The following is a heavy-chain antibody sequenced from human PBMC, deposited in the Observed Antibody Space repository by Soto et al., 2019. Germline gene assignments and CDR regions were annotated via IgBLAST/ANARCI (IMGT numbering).Heavy chain of an antibody. V-gene: IGHV1-69*01. CDR1: GGTFSSYA. Sequence: QVQLVQSGAEVKKPGSSVKVSCKASGGTFSSYAISWVRQAPGQGLEWMGGIIPIFGTANYAQKYKGRVTITADEYTSTAYMKLSSLRAEDTYVYYCASDLGIAAQAGHYYYYYGMDVWGKGTTVTVSS. D-gene: IGHD6-13*01. CDR3: ASDLGIAAQAGHYYYYYGMDV. J-gene: IGHJ6*04. CDR2: IIPIFGTA.